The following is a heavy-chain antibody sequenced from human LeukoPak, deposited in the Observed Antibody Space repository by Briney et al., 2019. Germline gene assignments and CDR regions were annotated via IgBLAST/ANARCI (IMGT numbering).Heavy chain of an antibody. CDR2: IYPGDSDT. Sequence: GESLKISCKTSGFSFRYYYIAWVRQMPGKGLEWMGIIYPGDSDTRYRPSFQGQVTISADNSMKTAYLQWNSLQASDTAIYYCARATTPAGDGDWFDPWGQGTLVTVSS. D-gene: IGHD4-17*01. CDR3: ARATTPAGDGDWFDP. J-gene: IGHJ5*02. V-gene: IGHV5-51*01. CDR1: GFSFRYYY.